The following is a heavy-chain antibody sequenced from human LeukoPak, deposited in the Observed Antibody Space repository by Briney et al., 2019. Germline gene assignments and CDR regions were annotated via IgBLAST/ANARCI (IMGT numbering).Heavy chain of an antibody. Sequence: PSETLSLTCTVSGGSFSGYYWSWIRQPPGKGLEWIGEINHSGSTNYNPSLKSRVTISVDTSKNQFSLKLSSVTAADTAVYYCARVDTAMGDAFDIWGQGTMVTVSS. CDR2: INHSGST. V-gene: IGHV4-34*01. CDR1: GGSFSGYY. D-gene: IGHD5-18*01. J-gene: IGHJ3*02. CDR3: ARVDTAMGDAFDI.